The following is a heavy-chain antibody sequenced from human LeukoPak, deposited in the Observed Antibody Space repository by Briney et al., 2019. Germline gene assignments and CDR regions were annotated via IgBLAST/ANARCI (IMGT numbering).Heavy chain of an antibody. CDR3: ARWMATVTTPDY. J-gene: IGHJ4*02. V-gene: IGHV1-2*02. Sequence: SVKVSCKASGYTFNGFYLHWVRQAPGQGLEWMGWINPNSGGTNYAQKFQGRVTMTRDTSISTAYMELSRLRSDDTAVYYCARWMATVTTPDYWGQGTLVTVSP. CDR1: GYTFNGFY. D-gene: IGHD4-11*01. CDR2: INPNSGGT.